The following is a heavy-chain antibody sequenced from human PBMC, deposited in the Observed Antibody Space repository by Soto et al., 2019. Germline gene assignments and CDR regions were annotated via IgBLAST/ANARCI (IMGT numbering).Heavy chain of an antibody. V-gene: IGHV2-5*02. J-gene: IGHJ6*02. CDR2: IYWDDDK. CDR3: AHTQPSYLRGQDYYSYGMDV. D-gene: IGHD2-2*01. CDR1: GFSLSTSGVG. Sequence: QITLKESGPTLVKPTQTLTLTCTFSGFSLSTSGVGVGWIRQPPGKALEWLALIYWDDDKRYSPSLKSRLTITKDTSKNQVVLTMTNMDPVDTATYYCAHTQPSYLRGQDYYSYGMDVWGQGTTVTVSS.